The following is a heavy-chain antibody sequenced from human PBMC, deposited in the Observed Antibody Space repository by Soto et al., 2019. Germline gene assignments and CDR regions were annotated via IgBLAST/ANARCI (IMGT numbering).Heavy chain of an antibody. J-gene: IGHJ4*02. CDR3: GRDGGYQRFDY. CDR1: GYTFTTYY. D-gene: IGHD2-2*01. CDR2: INPSGGNI. Sequence: QVQLVQSGAEVKKPGASVKVSCKASGYTFTTYYIHWVRQAPGQGLEWMGIINPSGGNITHAQKSQSRRTMTSDTSRSTVYMERSSLSSEDTAGYYCGRDGGYQRFDYWGQGALVTVSS. V-gene: IGHV1-46*03.